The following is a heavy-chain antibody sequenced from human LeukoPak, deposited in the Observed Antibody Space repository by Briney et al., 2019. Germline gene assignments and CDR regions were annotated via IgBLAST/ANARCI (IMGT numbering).Heavy chain of an antibody. Sequence: GGSLRLSCVASGFNFRTYWMTWVRQAPGKGLEWVASIKEDGSEKYYVDSVKGRFTISRDNAKNSLYLQMNSLRAEDTAVYYCARGCDPIVGATTDFYFDYWGQGTLVTVSS. V-gene: IGHV3-7*01. J-gene: IGHJ4*02. D-gene: IGHD1-26*01. CDR1: GFNFRTYW. CDR3: ARGCDPIVGATTDFYFDY. CDR2: IKEDGSEK.